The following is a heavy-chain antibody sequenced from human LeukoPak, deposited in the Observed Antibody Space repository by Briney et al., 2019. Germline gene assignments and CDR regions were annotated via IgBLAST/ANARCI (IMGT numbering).Heavy chain of an antibody. J-gene: IGHJ4*02. CDR1: GYTFTYYA. CDR3: ARGPYSGYTGYYFDY. Sequence: ASVKVSCKASGYTFTYYAIHWVRQAPGQRREWMGWINAANGNTKYSQEFQGRVTITRDTSATTAYMELSSLTSEDMAMYYCARGPYSGYTGYYFDYWGQGALVTVSS. CDR2: INAANGNT. D-gene: IGHD5-12*01. V-gene: IGHV1-3*03.